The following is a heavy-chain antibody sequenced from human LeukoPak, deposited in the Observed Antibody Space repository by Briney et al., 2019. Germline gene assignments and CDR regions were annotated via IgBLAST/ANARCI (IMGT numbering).Heavy chain of an antibody. CDR3: ARGPDCSGGGCTDRPFDY. V-gene: IGHV4-34*01. Sequence: PSETLSLTCAVYGGSFSGYYWSWIRQPPGKGLEWIGEINHSGSTNSNPSLKSRVTISIDTSKNQFSLNLSSVTAADTAVYYCARGPDCSGGGCTDRPFDYWDQGTLVTVSS. CDR1: GGSFSGYY. D-gene: IGHD2-15*01. CDR2: INHSGST. J-gene: IGHJ4*02.